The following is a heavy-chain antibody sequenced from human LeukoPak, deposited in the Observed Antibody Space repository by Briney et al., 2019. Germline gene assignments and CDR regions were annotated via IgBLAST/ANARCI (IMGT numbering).Heavy chain of an antibody. CDR2: ISWNSGNI. CDR1: GFSFDDYT. Sequence: GRSLRLSCAASGFSFDDYTMHWVRQAPGKGLEWVSGISWNSGNIGYADSVKGRFTISRDNAKNSLNLQMNSLRAEDTALYYCAKDTRAIVGSAHNAFDIWGQGTMVTVSS. CDR3: AKDTRAIVGSAHNAFDI. J-gene: IGHJ3*02. D-gene: IGHD1-26*01. V-gene: IGHV3-9*01.